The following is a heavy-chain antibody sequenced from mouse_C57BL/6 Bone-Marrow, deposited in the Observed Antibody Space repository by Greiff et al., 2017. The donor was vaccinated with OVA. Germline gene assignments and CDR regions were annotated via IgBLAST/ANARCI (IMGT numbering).Heavy chain of an antibody. CDR3: TTLVVATDY. V-gene: IGHV14-4*01. J-gene: IGHJ2*01. CDR1: GFNIKDAY. Sequence: EVKLQESGAELVRPGASVKLSCTASGFNIKDAYMHWVKQRPEQGLEWIGWIDPENGDTEYASKFQGKATITADTSSNTAYLQLSSLTSEDTAVYYCTTLVVATDYWGQGTTLTVSS. D-gene: IGHD1-1*01. CDR2: IDPENGDT.